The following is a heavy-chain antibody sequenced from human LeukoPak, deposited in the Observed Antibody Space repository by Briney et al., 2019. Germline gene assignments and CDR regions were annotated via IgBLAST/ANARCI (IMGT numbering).Heavy chain of an antibody. J-gene: IGHJ4*02. Sequence: ASVKVSCKASGYTFNRYYIHWVRQAPGQGPEWMGWLDPKSGGTKYAQRFQGRVTMTWDTSISTAYMDLARLRSDDTAVYYCAVGLDIAMPGKVPTGWGQGTLVTVSS. V-gene: IGHV1-2*02. CDR1: GYTFNRYY. CDR2: LDPKSGGT. D-gene: IGHD6-19*01. CDR3: AVGLDIAMPGKVPTG.